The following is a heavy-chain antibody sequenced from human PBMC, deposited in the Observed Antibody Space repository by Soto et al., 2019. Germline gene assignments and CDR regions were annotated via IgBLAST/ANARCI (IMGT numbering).Heavy chain of an antibody. CDR1: GGSISSGGYY. V-gene: IGHV4-31*03. Sequence: QVQLQESGPGLVKPSQTLSLTCTVSGGSISSGGYYWSWIRQHPGKGLEWIGYIYYSGSTYYNPSLKSRVTISVDTSKNQFSLKLSSVTAADTAVYYCARARTPGYYYDSSGYSLDYWGQGTLVTVSS. CDR2: IYYSGST. D-gene: IGHD3-22*01. J-gene: IGHJ4*02. CDR3: ARARTPGYYYDSSGYSLDY.